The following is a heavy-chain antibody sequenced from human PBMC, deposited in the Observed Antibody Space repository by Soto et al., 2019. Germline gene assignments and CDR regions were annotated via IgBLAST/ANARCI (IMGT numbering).Heavy chain of an antibody. J-gene: IGHJ6*02. D-gene: IGHD1-26*01. CDR2: IKQDGSEK. CDR3: ARGFGNYFYYYYGMDV. CDR1: GFTFSSYW. V-gene: IGHV3-7*03. Sequence: GGSLRLSCAASGFTFSSYWMSWVRQAPGKGLEWVANIKQDGSEKYYADSVKGRFTISRDNAKNSLYLQMNSLRAEDTAVYYCARGFGNYFYYYYGMDVWGQGTTVTVSS.